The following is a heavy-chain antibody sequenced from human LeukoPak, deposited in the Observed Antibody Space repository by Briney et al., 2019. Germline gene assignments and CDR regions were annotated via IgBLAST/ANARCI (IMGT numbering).Heavy chain of an antibody. CDR2: IKQDGSEK. Sequence: GGSLRLSCAASGFTFNSYWMSWVRQAPGKGLEWVANIKQDGSEKYYVDSVKGRFTISRDDAKNSLYLQMNSLRAEDTAVYYCAREGESSGYYSDYWGQGTLVTVSS. D-gene: IGHD3-22*01. CDR3: AREGESSGYYSDY. J-gene: IGHJ4*02. V-gene: IGHV3-7*01. CDR1: GFTFNSYW.